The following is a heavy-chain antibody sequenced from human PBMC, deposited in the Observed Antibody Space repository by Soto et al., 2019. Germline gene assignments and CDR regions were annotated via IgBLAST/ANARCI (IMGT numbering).Heavy chain of an antibody. J-gene: IGHJ5*02. V-gene: IGHV4-59*01. D-gene: IGHD3-10*01. Sequence: SETLSLTCTVSGGSISSYYWSWIRQPPGKGLEWIGYIYYSGSTNYNPSLKSRVTISVDTSKNQFSLKLSSVTAADTAVYYCARVYYGSGSWFDPWGQGTLVTSPQ. CDR1: GGSISSYY. CDR2: IYYSGST. CDR3: ARVYYGSGSWFDP.